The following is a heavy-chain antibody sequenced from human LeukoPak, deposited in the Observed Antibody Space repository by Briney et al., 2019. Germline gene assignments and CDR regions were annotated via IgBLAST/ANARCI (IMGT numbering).Heavy chain of an antibody. J-gene: IGHJ4*02. D-gene: IGHD5-18*01. Sequence: GGSLRLSCAASGFTFSSYSMNWVRQAPGKGLEWVSYISSSSSTIHYADSVKGRFTISRDNAKNSLYLQMNSLRAEDTAVYYCARVWGGYSYGFDFDYWGQGTLVTVSS. CDR2: ISSSSSTI. CDR1: GFTFSSYS. CDR3: ARVWGGYSYGFDFDY. V-gene: IGHV3-48*01.